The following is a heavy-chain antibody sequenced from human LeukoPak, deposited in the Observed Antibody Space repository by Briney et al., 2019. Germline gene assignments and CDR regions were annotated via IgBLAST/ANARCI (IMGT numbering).Heavy chain of an antibody. CDR1: GYTFTGYY. CDR2: INPNSGGT. CDR3: ASHRTTGTGYAFDI. Sequence: ASVKVSCKASGYTFTGYYMHWVRQAPGQGLEWMGWINPNSGGTNYAQKFQGRVTMTRDTSISTAYMELSRLRSDDTAVYYCASHRTTGTGYAFDIWGQGTIVTVSS. D-gene: IGHD1-1*01. J-gene: IGHJ3*02. V-gene: IGHV1-2*02.